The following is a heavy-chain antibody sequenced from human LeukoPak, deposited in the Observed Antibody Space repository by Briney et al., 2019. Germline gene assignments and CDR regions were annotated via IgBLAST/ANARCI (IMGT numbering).Heavy chain of an antibody. CDR1: GFTFSSYG. J-gene: IGHJ4*02. D-gene: IGHD6-13*01. Sequence: GGSLRLSCAASGFTFSSYGMHWVRQAPGKGLEWVAVIWYDGSNKYYADSVKGRFTISRDNSKNTLYLQMNSLRAEDTAVYYCARDRGIAAAWYYLDYWGQGTLVTVSS. CDR2: IWYDGSNK. CDR3: ARDRGIAAAWYYLDY. V-gene: IGHV3-33*01.